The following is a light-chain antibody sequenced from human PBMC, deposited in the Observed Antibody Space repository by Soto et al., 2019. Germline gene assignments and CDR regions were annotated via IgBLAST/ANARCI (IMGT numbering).Light chain of an antibody. CDR1: QTISSY. V-gene: IGKV1-39*01. J-gene: IGKJ5*01. CDR3: QQSYSIPHT. CDR2: AAS. Sequence: IQMTQSPSSLSASLGYGVTITYRASQTISSYLNWYQHKPGKAPNLLIYAASSLQSGVPSRFSGSGSGTDFTLTISSLQPEDFATYYCQQSYSIPHTFGQGTRLEIK.